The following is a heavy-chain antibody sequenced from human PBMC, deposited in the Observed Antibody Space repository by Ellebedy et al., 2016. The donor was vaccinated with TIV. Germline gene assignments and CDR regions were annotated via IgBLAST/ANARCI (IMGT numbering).Heavy chain of an antibody. V-gene: IGHV3-11*01. CDR1: GFTFSDYY. CDR3: ATSGYSNTWLFRGMDV. D-gene: IGHD6-13*01. Sequence: GGSLRLSCAASGFTFSDYYMSWIRQAPGKGLEWISYISTTGSTISYAQSVKGRFTISRDNTKNSLYLQMNSLRAEDTARYYCATSGYSNTWLFRGMDVWGHGTTVTVSS. J-gene: IGHJ6*02. CDR2: ISTTGSTI.